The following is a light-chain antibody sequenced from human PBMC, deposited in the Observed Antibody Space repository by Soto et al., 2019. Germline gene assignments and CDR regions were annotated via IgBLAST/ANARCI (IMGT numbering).Light chain of an antibody. Sequence: DIQMTQSPSTLSASIRDIVTISCRASQSIGNELAWYQQKPWKAPKVLIYDASNLESAFPSRFSGSGSGTEFTLTISSLQPDDFATYYCQQYNSGRTFGQGTKLEI. J-gene: IGKJ2*02. V-gene: IGKV1-5*01. CDR3: QQYNSGRT. CDR1: QSIGNE. CDR2: DAS.